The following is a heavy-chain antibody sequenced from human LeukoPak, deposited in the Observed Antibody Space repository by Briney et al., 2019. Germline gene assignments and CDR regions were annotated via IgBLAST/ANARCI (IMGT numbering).Heavy chain of an antibody. V-gene: IGHV4-59*01. CDR2: IHYSGNN. CDR1: GGSISTYW. Sequence: PSETLSLTCTVSGGSISTYWWTWIRQPPGKGLEWLGYIHYSGNNNYNPSLKSRLTMSVDTSKNHFSLNLNSVTAADTAVYYCAGGYFDWLSFDYWGQGVLVAVSS. CDR3: AGGYFDWLSFDY. D-gene: IGHD3-9*01. J-gene: IGHJ4*02.